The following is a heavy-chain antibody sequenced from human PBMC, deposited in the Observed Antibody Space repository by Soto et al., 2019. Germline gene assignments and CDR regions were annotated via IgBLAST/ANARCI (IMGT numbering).Heavy chain of an antibody. CDR2: ISSDGSNK. CDR1: GFIFSYYG. J-gene: IGHJ6*02. D-gene: IGHD6-13*01. CDR3: AKDRAIVAAGTFDVSYYGMDV. V-gene: IGHV3-30*18. Sequence: GGSLRLSCAASGFIFSYYGMHWVRQAPGKGLEWVAVISSDGSNKYYADSVKGRFTISRDKSKNTLYLQMNSLRAEDTAVYYCAKDRAIVAAGTFDVSYYGMDVWGQGTTVTVSS.